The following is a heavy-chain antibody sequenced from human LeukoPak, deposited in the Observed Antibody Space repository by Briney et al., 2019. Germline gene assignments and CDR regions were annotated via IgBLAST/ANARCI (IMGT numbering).Heavy chain of an antibody. CDR3: ARSQHGSYSDH. J-gene: IGHJ4*02. D-gene: IGHD1-1*01. V-gene: IGHV3-23*01. CDR2: IGSSDGRT. Sequence: PGGSLRLSCAASGFTFNNFPMSWVRQAPGKGLEWVSTIGSSDGRTYYADSVKGRFSISRDNSKNTLFLQMNSLRAEDAAIYYCARSQHGSYSDHWGQGTLVTVSS. CDR1: GFTFNNFP.